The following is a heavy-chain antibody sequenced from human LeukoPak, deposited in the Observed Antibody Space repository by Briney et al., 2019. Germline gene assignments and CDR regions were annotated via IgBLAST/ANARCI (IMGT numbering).Heavy chain of an antibody. CDR1: GGSISSYY. V-gene: IGHV4-59*08. J-gene: IGHJ4*02. CDR2: IYYSGST. D-gene: IGHD6-19*01. CDR3: ARSSNSYSSGWYAY. Sequence: SETLSLTCTVSGGSISSYYWSWIRQPPGKGLEWIGYIYYSGSTNYNPSLKSRVTISVDTSKNQFSLKLSSVTAADTAVYYCARSSNSYSSGWYAYWGQGTLVTVSS.